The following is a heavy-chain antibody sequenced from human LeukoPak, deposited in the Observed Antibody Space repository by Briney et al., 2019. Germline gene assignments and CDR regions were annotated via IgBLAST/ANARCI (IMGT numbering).Heavy chain of an antibody. CDR2: IYYSGST. V-gene: IGHV4-59*08. CDR1: GGSMSSYY. D-gene: IGHD1-26*01. J-gene: IGHJ5*02. Sequence: SETLSLTCTVSGGSMSSYYWSWIRQPPGKGLEWIGYIYYSGSTKYNPSLKSRVTISVDTSKNQFSLKLNSVTAADTAVYYCARGGNKWELDNWFDPWGQGTLVTVSS. CDR3: ARGGNKWELDNWFDP.